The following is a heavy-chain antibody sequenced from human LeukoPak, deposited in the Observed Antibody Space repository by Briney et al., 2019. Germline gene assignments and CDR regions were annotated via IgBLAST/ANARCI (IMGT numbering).Heavy chain of an antibody. CDR2: VNAGNGNT. CDR3: ARGLRLLWFGELFDY. J-gene: IGHJ4*02. D-gene: IGHD3-10*01. CDR1: GYTFTSYA. V-gene: IGHV1-3*01. Sequence: GASVKVSCKASGYTFTSYAMHWVRQAPGQRLEWMGWVNAGNGNTKYSQKFQGRVTITRDTSASTAYMELSSLRSEVTAVYYCARGLRLLWFGELFDYWGQGTLVTVSS.